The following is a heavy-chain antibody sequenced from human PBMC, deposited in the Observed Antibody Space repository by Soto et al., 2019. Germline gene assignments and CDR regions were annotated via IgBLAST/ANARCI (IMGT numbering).Heavy chain of an antibody. V-gene: IGHV1-18*01. D-gene: IGHD1-26*01. CDR1: GYSFTSYG. J-gene: IGHJ5*02. CDR2: INPYNGNT. CDR3: ARDPVGGNWFDP. Sequence: ASVKVSCKASGYSFTSYGISWVRQAPGQRLEWMGWINPYNGNTNYAQKLQGRVTMTTDTSTSTAYMELRSLRSDDTAVYYCARDPVGGNWFDPWGQGTLVTVSS.